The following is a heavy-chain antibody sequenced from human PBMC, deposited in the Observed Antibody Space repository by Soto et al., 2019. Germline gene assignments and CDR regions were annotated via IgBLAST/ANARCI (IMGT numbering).Heavy chain of an antibody. J-gene: IGHJ5*02. CDR1: GGSIRSFS. D-gene: IGHD2-15*01. CDR3: ARFHKYSEANWFDP. CDR2: IYNSGST. V-gene: IGHV4-4*09. Sequence: NPSETLSLTCSVSGGSIRSFSWSWIRQPPGRGLEWIGYIYNSGSTNYNPSLKSRATISVDTSKNQFSLTLTSVTAADTAVYYCARFHKYSEANWFDPWGQGTLVTVS.